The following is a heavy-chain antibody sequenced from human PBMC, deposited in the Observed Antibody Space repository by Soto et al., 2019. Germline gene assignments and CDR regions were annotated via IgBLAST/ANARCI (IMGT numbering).Heavy chain of an antibody. CDR1: GYSFTNYW. J-gene: IGHJ6*02. Sequence: PGESLKISCKGSGYSFTNYWIGWVRQVPGKGLEWMGIIYPGDSDTRYSPSFPGQVTISADKSIRPAYLQWSSLKASYTAMYYCATSQFRSGYYTPYSYPAMDVWGQGTTVTVSS. V-gene: IGHV5-51*01. CDR3: ATSQFRSGYYTPYSYPAMDV. D-gene: IGHD3-3*01. CDR2: IYPGDSDT.